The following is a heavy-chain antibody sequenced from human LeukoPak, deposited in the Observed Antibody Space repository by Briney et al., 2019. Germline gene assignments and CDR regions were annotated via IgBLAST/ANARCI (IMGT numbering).Heavy chain of an antibody. Sequence: PGGSLRLSCAASGFAVSSNHMNWVRQAPGKGLEWVSVIFNGGSNADSVKGRFTISRDNSKNTLYLQMNSLRAEDTAVYYCARTRNYGGYSGGLDYWGQGTLVTVSS. V-gene: IGHV3-53*01. CDR3: ARTRNYGGYSGGLDY. D-gene: IGHD4-23*01. J-gene: IGHJ4*02. CDR2: IFNGGS. CDR1: GFAVSSNH.